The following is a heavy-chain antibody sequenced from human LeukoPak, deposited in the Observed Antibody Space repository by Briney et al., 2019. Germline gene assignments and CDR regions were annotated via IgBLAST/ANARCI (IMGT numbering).Heavy chain of an antibody. J-gene: IGHJ6*03. Sequence: KTSETLSLTCAVYGGSFSGCYWSWIRQPPGKGLEWIGEINHSGSTNYNPSLKSRVTISVDTSKNQFSLKLSSVTAADTAVYYCARERKLAYCGGDCYSYYYYFMDVWGKGTTVTVSS. CDR1: GGSFSGCY. CDR3: ARERKLAYCGGDCYSYYYYFMDV. CDR2: INHSGST. V-gene: IGHV4-34*01. D-gene: IGHD2-21*01.